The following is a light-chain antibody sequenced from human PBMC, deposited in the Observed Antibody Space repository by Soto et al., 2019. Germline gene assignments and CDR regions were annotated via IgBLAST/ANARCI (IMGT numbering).Light chain of an antibody. Sequence: NFMLTQPHSVSESPGKTVTISCTGSSGSIASNYVQRYQQRPGSAPTTVIYEDNQRPSGVPDRFSGSIDNSSNSASLTVTGLKTEDEADSYCQSYDSSNQVLGGGTKVTVL. J-gene: IGLJ3*02. V-gene: IGLV6-57*02. CDR3: QSYDSSNQV. CDR2: EDN. CDR1: SGSIASNY.